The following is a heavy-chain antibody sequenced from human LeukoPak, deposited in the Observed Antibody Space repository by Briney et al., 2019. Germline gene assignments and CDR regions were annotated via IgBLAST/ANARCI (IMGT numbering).Heavy chain of an antibody. CDR1: GFTFSSYA. CDR2: ISGSGGST. J-gene: IGHJ4*02. V-gene: IGHV3-23*01. CDR3: AKEGDFGVTRSYFDY. D-gene: IGHD4-17*01. Sequence: GGSLRLPCAASGFTFSSYAMSWFRQAPGKGLEWVSAISGSGGSTYYADSVKGRFTISRDNSKNTLYLQMNSLRAEDTAVYYCAKEGDFGVTRSYFDYWGQGTLVTVSS.